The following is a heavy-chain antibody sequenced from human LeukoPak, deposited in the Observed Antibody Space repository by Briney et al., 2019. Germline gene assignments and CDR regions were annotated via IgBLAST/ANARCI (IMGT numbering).Heavy chain of an antibody. CDR2: INPSGGST. CDR3: ARDLFYGSGSPLFDY. D-gene: IGHD3-10*01. J-gene: IGHJ4*02. V-gene: IGHV1-46*01. CDR1: GYTFTDYY. Sequence: ASVKVSCKASGYTFTDYYMHWVRQAPGQGLEWMGIINPSGGSTSYAQKFQGRVTMTRDTSTSTVYMELSSLRSEDTAVYYCARDLFYGSGSPLFDYWGQGTLVTVSS.